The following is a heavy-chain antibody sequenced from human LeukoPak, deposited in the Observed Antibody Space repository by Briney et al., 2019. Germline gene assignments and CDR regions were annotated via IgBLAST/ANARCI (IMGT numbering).Heavy chain of an antibody. CDR3: CSTNSFSY. D-gene: IGHD2-2*01. V-gene: IGHV3-7*01. CDR1: GFAFSNYW. J-gene: IGHJ4*02. CDR2: IKQDGSET. Sequence: GSLRLSCAASGFAFSNYWMNWVRQAPGKGLEWVANIKQDGSETYYVDSVKGRFTISGDNAKNSLYLQMNSLRAEDTALYYCCSTNSFSYWGQGTLVTVSS.